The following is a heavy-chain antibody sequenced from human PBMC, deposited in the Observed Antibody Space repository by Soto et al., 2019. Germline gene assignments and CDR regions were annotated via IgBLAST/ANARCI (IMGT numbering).Heavy chain of an antibody. J-gene: IGHJ4*02. CDR2: IYYSGST. D-gene: IGHD3-10*01. V-gene: IGHV4-59*12. Sequence: SETLSLTCTVSGGSISSYYWSWIRQPPGKGLEWIGYIYYSGSTNYNPSLKSRVTISVDTSKNQFSLKLSSVTAAGTAVYYCARERGPRYYGSGSYRFWGQGTLVTVSS. CDR1: GGSISSYY. CDR3: ARERGPRYYGSGSYRF.